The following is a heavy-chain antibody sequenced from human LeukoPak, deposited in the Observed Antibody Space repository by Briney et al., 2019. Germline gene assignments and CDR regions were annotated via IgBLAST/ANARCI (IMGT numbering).Heavy chain of an antibody. D-gene: IGHD3-9*01. Sequence: LSLTCTVSGYSISSGYYWGWIRQPPGKGLEWVSYISSSGSTIYYADSVKGRFTISRDNAKNSLYLQMNSLRAEDTAVYYCARKGATDYDLLTGYPPGPYYFDYWGQGALVTVSS. CDR3: ARKGATDYDLLTGYPPGPYYFDY. CDR1: GYSISSGYY. J-gene: IGHJ4*02. V-gene: IGHV3-11*04. CDR2: ISSSGSTI.